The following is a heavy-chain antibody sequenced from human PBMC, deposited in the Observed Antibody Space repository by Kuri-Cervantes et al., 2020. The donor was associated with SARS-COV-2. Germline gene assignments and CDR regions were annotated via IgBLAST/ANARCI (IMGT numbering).Heavy chain of an antibody. D-gene: IGHD3-22*01. CDR2: IYSGGST. CDR3: ARDYYDSSGYGFDY. V-gene: IGHV3-66*01. J-gene: IGHJ4*02. Sequence: GESLKISCAASGFTVSSDYMSWVRQAPGKGLEWVSVIYSGGSTYYADSVKGRFTISRDNSKNTLYLQMNSLRAEDTAVYYCARDYYDSSGYGFDYWGQGTLVTVSS. CDR1: GFTVSSDY.